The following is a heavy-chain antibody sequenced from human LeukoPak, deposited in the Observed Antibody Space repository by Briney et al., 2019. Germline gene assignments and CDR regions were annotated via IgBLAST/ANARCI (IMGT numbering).Heavy chain of an antibody. CDR1: GYSISSGYY. CDR2: IYHSGST. CDR3: ARVVRRDKIGIHDAFDI. D-gene: IGHD5-24*01. J-gene: IGHJ3*02. Sequence: PSETLSLTCTVSGYSISSGYYWGWIRQPPGKGLEWIGSIYHSGSTYYNPSLKSRVTISVDTSKNQFSLKLSSVTAADTAVYYCARVVRRDKIGIHDAFDIWGQGTMVTVSS. V-gene: IGHV4-38-2*02.